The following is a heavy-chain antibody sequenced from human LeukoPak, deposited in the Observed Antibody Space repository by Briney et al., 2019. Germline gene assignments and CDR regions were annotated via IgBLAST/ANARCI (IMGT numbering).Heavy chain of an antibody. V-gene: IGHV3-23*01. CDR2: ISGGGEDT. CDR3: AREGYCSSTSCDHYYYGMDV. CDR1: GFTFTSYA. J-gene: IGHJ6*02. D-gene: IGHD2-2*01. Sequence: PGGSLRLSCAASGFTFTSYAMSWIRQAPGKGLEWVSAISGGGEDTYYPDSVKGRFTISRDNAKNSLYLQMNSLRAEDTAVYYCAREGYCSSTSCDHYYYGMDVWGQGTTVTVSS.